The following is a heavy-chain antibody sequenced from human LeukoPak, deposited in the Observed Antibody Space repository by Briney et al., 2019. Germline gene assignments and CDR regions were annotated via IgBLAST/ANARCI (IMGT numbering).Heavy chain of an antibody. CDR3: ATDGGGFGCSGGSCYGWFDP. D-gene: IGHD2-15*01. V-gene: IGHV1-24*01. CDR1: GYTVTELS. CDR2: FHPEDGET. J-gene: IGHJ5*02. Sequence: ASVKVSCKVSGYTVTELSMHWVRQSPGKGLEWMGGFHPEDGETIYAQKFQGRVTMTEDTSTDTAYMELSSLRSEDTAVYYCATDGGGFGCSGGSCYGWFDPWGQGTLVTVSS.